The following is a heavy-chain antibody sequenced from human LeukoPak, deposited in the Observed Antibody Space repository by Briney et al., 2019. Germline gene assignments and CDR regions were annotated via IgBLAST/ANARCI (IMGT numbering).Heavy chain of an antibody. CDR3: ARESSTWPYYFDY. CDR2: IYTSGHT. V-gene: IGHV4-4*07. Sequence: SETLSLTCTVSGGSISNYYWTFIRQPAGKGLEWIGRIYTSGHTNYSPALRSRVTMSIDTSKDQFSLKLNSVTAADTAVYFCARESSTWPYYFDYWGQGALVTVSS. D-gene: IGHD6-13*01. J-gene: IGHJ4*02. CDR1: GGSISNYY.